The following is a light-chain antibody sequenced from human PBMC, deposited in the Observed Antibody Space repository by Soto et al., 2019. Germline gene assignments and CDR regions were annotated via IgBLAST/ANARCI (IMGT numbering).Light chain of an antibody. CDR1: TSNIGSNT. CDR2: SKN. J-gene: IGLJ3*02. CDR3: AAWDDSLSGPWV. Sequence: QSVLTQPPSASGTPGQGVTISCSGSTSNIGSNTVNCYQQLPGMAPKLLICSKNQRPSGVPDRVSGSKSGTSASLAISGLQSGDEADYFCAAWDDSLSGPWVFGGGTKLTVL. V-gene: IGLV1-44*01.